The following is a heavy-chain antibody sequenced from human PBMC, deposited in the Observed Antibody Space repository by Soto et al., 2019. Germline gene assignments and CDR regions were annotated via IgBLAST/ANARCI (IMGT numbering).Heavy chain of an antibody. CDR3: ARDWYSNALAPDAFDI. CDR1: GFTFSTYS. D-gene: IGHD5-18*01. J-gene: IGHJ3*02. Sequence: EVQLVESGGGLVQPGGSLRLSCAASGFTFSTYSMNWVRQAPGKGLEWVSYISSSSSNIYYADSVKGRFTISRDNAKNSLYLQMNSLRDEDTAVYYCARDWYSNALAPDAFDIWGQATMVTVSS. CDR2: ISSSSSNI. V-gene: IGHV3-48*02.